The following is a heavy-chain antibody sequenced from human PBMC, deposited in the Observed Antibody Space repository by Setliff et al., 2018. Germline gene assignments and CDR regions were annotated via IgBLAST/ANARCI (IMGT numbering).Heavy chain of an antibody. D-gene: IGHD6-25*01. V-gene: IGHV4-38-2*01. Sequence: PSETLSLTCAVSGYSISSGYYWGWIRQPPGKGLEWIGSIYHSGSTYYNPSLKSRVTISVDTSKNQFSLKLSSVTAADTAVYYCARVRAADDYWGQGTLVTVSS. CDR2: IYHSGST. CDR3: ARVRAADDY. CDR1: GYSISSGYY. J-gene: IGHJ4*02.